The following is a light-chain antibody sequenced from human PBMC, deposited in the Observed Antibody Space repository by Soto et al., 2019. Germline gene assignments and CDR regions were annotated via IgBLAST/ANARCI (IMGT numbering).Light chain of an antibody. CDR1: WSNIGANYY. J-gene: IGLJ2*01. CDR2: DNT. V-gene: IGLV1-40*01. Sequence: QSVLTQPPSVSGAPGQRVTISCTGAWSNIGANYYVHWYQQHPRTAPKLLIYDNTNRPSGVPDRFSGSKSGTPASLAITGLQAEDEADYYCQSYDSSRSYDVFGAGTKLTVL. CDR3: QSYDSSRSYDV.